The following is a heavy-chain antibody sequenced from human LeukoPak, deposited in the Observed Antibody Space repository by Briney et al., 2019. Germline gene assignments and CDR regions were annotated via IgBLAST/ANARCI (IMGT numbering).Heavy chain of an antibody. CDR2: MHYSGIQ. D-gene: IGHD3-10*01. J-gene: IGHJ3*02. V-gene: IGHV4-59*08. CDR3: ARHGGSAFYSHHQRAFDI. CDR1: GGSIGDYY. Sequence: SETLSLTCIVTGGSIGDYYWSWIRQAPGRGLEWIAYMHYSGIQNYNPSLKSRATVSIATSINQFSLRVDSVTAADTAVYYCARHGGSAFYSHHQRAFDIWGQGTVVTVSS.